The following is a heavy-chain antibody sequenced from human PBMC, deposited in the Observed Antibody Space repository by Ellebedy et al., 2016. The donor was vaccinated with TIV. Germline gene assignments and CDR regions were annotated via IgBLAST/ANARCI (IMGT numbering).Heavy chain of an antibody. J-gene: IGHJ4*02. CDR2: IVVGSGNT. D-gene: IGHD1-7*01. V-gene: IGHV1-58*01. CDR3: ARELSGGYFDY. Sequence: ASVTVSCKASGFTFTASAVQWVRQARGQRLEWIGWIVVGSGNTTYAQKFQGRVTITRDMSTSTAYMDLSSLRSEDTAVYYCARELSGGYFDYWGQGTLVTVSS. CDR1: GFTFTASA.